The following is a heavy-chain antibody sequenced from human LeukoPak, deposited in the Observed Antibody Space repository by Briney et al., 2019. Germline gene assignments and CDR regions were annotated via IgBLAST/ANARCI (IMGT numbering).Heavy chain of an antibody. Sequence: GGTLILSCAASGCSISSYPRRWVRQPPGKGLEYVSAITKSGDTTHYATSKTGTPTISRDTSKHTLSLQMGSMRGENTAVYYWARDAVADKSLDYWGQGTLVTVSS. D-gene: IGHD6-19*01. V-gene: IGHV3-64*01. CDR1: GCSISSYP. CDR3: ARDAVADKSLDY. J-gene: IGHJ4*02. CDR2: ITKSGDTT.